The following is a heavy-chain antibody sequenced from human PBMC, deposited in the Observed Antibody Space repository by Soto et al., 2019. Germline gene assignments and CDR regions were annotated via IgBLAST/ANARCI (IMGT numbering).Heavy chain of an antibody. Sequence: SETLSLTCTVSGGSISSSSYYWGWIRQPPGKGLEWIGSIYYSGSTYYNPSLKSRVTISIDPSESQFSLRLTSVTAADTAVYYCANSGYRRGRYFDYWGQGAPVTVSS. CDR1: GGSISSSSYY. V-gene: IGHV4-39*07. CDR2: IYYSGST. D-gene: IGHD5-18*01. CDR3: ANSGYRRGRYFDY. J-gene: IGHJ4*02.